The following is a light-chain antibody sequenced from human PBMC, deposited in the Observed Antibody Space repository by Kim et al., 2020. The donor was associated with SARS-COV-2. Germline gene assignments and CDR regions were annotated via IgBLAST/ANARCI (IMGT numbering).Light chain of an antibody. V-gene: IGKV3-15*01. CDR1: QSVKNR. CDR3: QQYNDWPLLT. CDR2: GAS. Sequence: IVMTQSPATLSVSPGERVTLYCRASQSVKNRLAWYQQRPGQAPRLLIYGASTRATDISARFSGSGSGTEFTLTIRSLQSEDLAVYYCQQYNDWPLLTFGGGTKVDIK. J-gene: IGKJ4*01.